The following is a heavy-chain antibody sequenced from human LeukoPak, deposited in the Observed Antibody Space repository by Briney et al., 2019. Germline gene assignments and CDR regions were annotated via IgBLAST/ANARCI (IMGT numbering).Heavy chain of an antibody. CDR2: IFYSGST. V-gene: IGHV4-39*07. D-gene: IGHD2-15*01. J-gene: IGHJ4*02. Sequence: SETLSLTCTVSSGSISTSNYYWGWVRQPPGKALEWIGNIFYSGSTYYSPSLKSRVTISLDTSRNQFSLKLSSVTAADTAVYYCARTVVVAAYGYWGQGTLVTVSS. CDR3: ARTVVVAAYGY. CDR1: SGSISTSNYY.